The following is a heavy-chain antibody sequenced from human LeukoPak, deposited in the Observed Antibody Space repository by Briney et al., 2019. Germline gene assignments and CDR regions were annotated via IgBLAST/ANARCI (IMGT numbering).Heavy chain of an antibody. D-gene: IGHD3-9*01. CDR1: GGSISSSSYY. J-gene: IGHJ4*02. CDR3: ARRGPYHDILTGYSPTFDY. Sequence: PSETLSLTCTVSGGSISSSSYYWGWIRQPPGKGLEWIGSIYYSGSTYYNPSLKSRVTISVDTSKNQFSLELSSVTAADTAVYYCARRGPYHDILTGYSPTFDYWGQGTLVTVSS. V-gene: IGHV4-39*01. CDR2: IYYSGST.